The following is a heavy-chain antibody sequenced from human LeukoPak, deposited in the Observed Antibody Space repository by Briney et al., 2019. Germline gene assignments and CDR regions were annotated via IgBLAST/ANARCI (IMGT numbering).Heavy chain of an antibody. CDR3: AKWILQGWFRRDSSGYLDV. D-gene: IGHD3-22*01. J-gene: IGHJ6*02. CDR2: ISDNGGST. V-gene: IGHV3-23*01. Sequence: GSLRLSCAASGFPFTFYAMSWVRQAPGKGLEWVSTISDNGGSTYYADSVKGRFSISRDNSKNTLYLQMSSLRAEDTAVYYCAKWILQGWFRRDSSGYLDVWGQGTTVTVSS. CDR1: GFPFTFYA.